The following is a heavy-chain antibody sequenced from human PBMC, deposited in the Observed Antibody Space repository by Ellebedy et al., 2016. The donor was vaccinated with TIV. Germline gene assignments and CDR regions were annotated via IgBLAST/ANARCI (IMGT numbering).Heavy chain of an antibody. D-gene: IGHD5-18*01. V-gene: IGHV3-30-3*01. CDR2: ISYDVTKK. Sequence: GESLKISCVASGFSFSTYAMHWVRQAPGKGLEWVSIISYDVTKKYYADSVKGRFTISRDNSKNTLYLQMSSLRAEDTAVYYCARDLSGYSYGFDYWGQGTLGTVSS. CDR3: ARDLSGYSYGFDY. CDR1: GFSFSTYA. J-gene: IGHJ4*02.